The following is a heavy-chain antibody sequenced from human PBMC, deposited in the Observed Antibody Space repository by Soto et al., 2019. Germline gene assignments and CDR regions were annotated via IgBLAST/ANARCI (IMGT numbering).Heavy chain of an antibody. V-gene: IGHV2-5*02. Sequence: QITLKESGPALLKPTQTLTLTCNFSGFSLDTGGVGVAWIRQPPGKALEWLALIYWDDDKRYSPSIRSSLTITKDTSKNQVVLTMSNVDPVVTATYYFSHVAVAVSFAPWGQGALVNVSS. J-gene: IGHJ5*02. CDR2: IYWDDDK. CDR3: SHVAVAVSFAP. CDR1: GFSLDTGGVG. D-gene: IGHD3-16*02.